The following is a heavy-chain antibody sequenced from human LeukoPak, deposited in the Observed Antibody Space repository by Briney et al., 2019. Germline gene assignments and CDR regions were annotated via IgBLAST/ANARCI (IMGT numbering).Heavy chain of an antibody. V-gene: IGHV1-46*01. CDR2: INPSGGST. J-gene: IGHJ6*03. CDR3: AVSTVPTALYYYYDYMDV. D-gene: IGHD4-11*01. Sequence: ASVKVSCKASGYTFTSYYMHWLRQAPGQGLAWMGIINPSGGSTSYAQKFQGRVTMTRDTSTNTVYMELSSLRSEDTAVYYCAVSTVPTALYYYYDYMDVWGKGTTVTVSS. CDR1: GYTFTSYY.